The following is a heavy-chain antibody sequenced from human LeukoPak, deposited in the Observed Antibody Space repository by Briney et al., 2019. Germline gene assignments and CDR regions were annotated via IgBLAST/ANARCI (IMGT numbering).Heavy chain of an antibody. CDR2: IYYSGST. CDR3: ARASSTWLNLDY. J-gene: IGHJ4*02. V-gene: IGHV4-39*01. Sequence: PSETLSLTCTVSGGSISSSSYYWGWIRQPPGKGLEWIGSIYYSGSTYYNPSLKSRVTISVDTSKNQFSLKLSSVTAADTAVYYCARASSTWLNLDYWGQGTLVTVSS. CDR1: GGSISSSSYY. D-gene: IGHD6-13*01.